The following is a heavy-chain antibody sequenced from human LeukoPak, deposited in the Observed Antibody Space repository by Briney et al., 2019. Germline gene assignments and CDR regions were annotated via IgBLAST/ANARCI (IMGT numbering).Heavy chain of an antibody. CDR3: ASVDYYDSSGYGY. V-gene: IGHV1-2*02. Sequence: ASVKVSCKASGYTFTGYYMHWVRQAPGQGLEWMGWINPNSGGTNYAQKFQGRVTMTRDTSISTAYMELSRLRSDDTAVYYCASVDYYDSSGYGYWGQGTLVTVSS. CDR2: INPNSGGT. CDR1: GYTFTGYY. D-gene: IGHD3-22*01. J-gene: IGHJ4*02.